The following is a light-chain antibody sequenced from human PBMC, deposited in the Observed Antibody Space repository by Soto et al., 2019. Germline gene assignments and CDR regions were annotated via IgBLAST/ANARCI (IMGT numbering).Light chain of an antibody. V-gene: IGLV1-44*01. Sequence: VLTHPPSASRTPGERVTISCSGSSPNIGSNTVNWYQQLPGTAPKLLIYSNNQRPSGVPDRFSGSKSGPSASLAISGLQSEDEADYYCAAWDDSMSGFYVFGTGTKVT. CDR3: AAWDDSMSGFYV. CDR2: SNN. CDR1: SPNIGSNT. J-gene: IGLJ1*01.